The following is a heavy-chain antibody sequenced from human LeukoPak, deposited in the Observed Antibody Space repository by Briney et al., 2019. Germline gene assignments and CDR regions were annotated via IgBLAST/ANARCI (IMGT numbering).Heavy chain of an antibody. CDR3: AREDYDFWSGYYASWFDP. J-gene: IGHJ5*02. D-gene: IGHD3-3*01. Sequence: GGSLRLSCAASGFTFSSYSMNWVRQAPGKGLEWASSISSSSSYIYYADSVKGRFTISRDNAKNSLYLQMNSLRAEDTAVYYCAREDYDFWSGYYASWFDPWGQGTLVTVSS. V-gene: IGHV3-21*01. CDR2: ISSSSSYI. CDR1: GFTFSSYS.